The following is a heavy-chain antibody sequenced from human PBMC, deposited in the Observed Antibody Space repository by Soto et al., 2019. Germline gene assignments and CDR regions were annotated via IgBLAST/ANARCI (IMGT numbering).Heavy chain of an antibody. CDR1: GFTFSSYS. D-gene: IGHD6-6*01. V-gene: IGHV3-21*01. CDR3: ARDLYSSSTADY. CDR2: ISSSSSYI. J-gene: IGHJ4*02. Sequence: GGSLRLSCAASGFTFSSYSMNWIRQAPGKGLEWVSSISSSSSYIYYADSVKGRFTISRDNAKNSLYLQMNSLRAEDTAVYYCARDLYSSSTADYWGQGTLVTVSS.